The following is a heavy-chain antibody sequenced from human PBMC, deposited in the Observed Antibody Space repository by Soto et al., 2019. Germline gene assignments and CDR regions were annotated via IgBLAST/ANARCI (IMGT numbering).Heavy chain of an antibody. CDR2: IYHSGST. V-gene: IGHV4-4*02. Sequence: PSETLSLTCAVSGGSISSSNWWSWVRQPPGKGLEWIGEIYHSGSTNYNPSLKSRVTISVDTSKNQFSLKLPSVTAADTAVYYCARDKITGLFDYWGQGTLVTVSS. CDR3: ARDKITGLFDY. J-gene: IGHJ4*02. CDR1: GGSISSSNW. D-gene: IGHD2-8*02.